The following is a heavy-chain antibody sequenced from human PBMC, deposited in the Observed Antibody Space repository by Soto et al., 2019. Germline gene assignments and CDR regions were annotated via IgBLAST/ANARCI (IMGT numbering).Heavy chain of an antibody. D-gene: IGHD5-18*01. Sequence: QVQLVESGGGVVQPGRSPRLSCAASGFTFSSYAMHWVRQAPGKGLEWVAVISYDGSNKYYADSVKGRFTISRDNSKNTLYLQMNSLRAEDTAVYYCARDTAMVGHYGMDVWGQGTTVTVSS. CDR2: ISYDGSNK. CDR1: GFTFSSYA. V-gene: IGHV3-30-3*01. CDR3: ARDTAMVGHYGMDV. J-gene: IGHJ6*02.